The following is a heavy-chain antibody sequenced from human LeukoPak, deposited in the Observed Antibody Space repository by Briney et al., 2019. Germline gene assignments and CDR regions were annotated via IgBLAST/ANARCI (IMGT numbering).Heavy chain of an antibody. D-gene: IGHD3-10*01. CDR2: ISGSGGST. Sequence: GGSLRLSCAASGFTFSCYAMSWVRQAPGKGLEWVSAISGSGGSTYYADSVKGRFTISRDNSKNTLYLQMNSLRAEDTAVYYCAKDFSRERITMVRGVISHSPGLFDYWGQGTLVTVSS. J-gene: IGHJ4*02. CDR1: GFTFSCYA. CDR3: AKDFSRERITMVRGVISHSPGLFDY. V-gene: IGHV3-23*01.